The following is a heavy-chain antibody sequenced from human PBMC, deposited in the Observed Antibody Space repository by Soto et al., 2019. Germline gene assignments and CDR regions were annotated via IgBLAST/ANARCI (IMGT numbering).Heavy chain of an antibody. CDR3: ARDLTAATEPYYYDSSGFDY. D-gene: IGHD3-22*01. V-gene: IGHV3-33*01. CDR2: IWYDGSNK. CDR1: GFTFSSYG. J-gene: IGHJ4*02. Sequence: GGSLRLSCAASGFTFSSYGMHWVRQAPGKGLEWVAVIWYDGSNKYYADSVKGRFTISRDNSKNTLYLQMNSLRAEDTAVYYCARDLTAATEPYYYDSSGFDYWGQGTLVTVSS.